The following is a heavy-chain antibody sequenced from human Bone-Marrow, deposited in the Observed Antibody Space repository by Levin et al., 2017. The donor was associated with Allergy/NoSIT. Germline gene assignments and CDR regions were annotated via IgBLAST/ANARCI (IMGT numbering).Heavy chain of an antibody. CDR2: TYYRSKWYT. Sequence: SQTLSLTCVISGDSVSSNSATWNWIRQSPSRGLEWLGRTYYRSKWYTDYAVSVKSRITINPVTSRTQFSLQLNSVTPEDTAVYYCARGQGFGSGWPSGYYFDYWGQGTLVTVSS. CDR3: ARGQGFGSGWPSGYYFDY. D-gene: IGHD6-19*01. CDR1: GDSVSSNSAT. J-gene: IGHJ4*01. V-gene: IGHV6-1*01.